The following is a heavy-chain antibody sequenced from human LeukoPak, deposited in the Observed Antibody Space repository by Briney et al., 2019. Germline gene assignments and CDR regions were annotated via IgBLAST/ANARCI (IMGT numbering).Heavy chain of an antibody. D-gene: IGHD3-9*01. V-gene: IGHV3-74*01. CDR2: INSDGSST. J-gene: IGHJ6*02. Sequence: GGSLRLSCAASGFTFSSYWMHWVRQAPGKGLVWVSRINSDGSSTSYADSVKGRFTISRDNAKNTLYLQMNSLRAEDTAVYYCARRGAILTGYYLWGSYYYYGVDVWGQGTTVTVSS. CDR1: GFTFSSYW. CDR3: ARRGAILTGYYLWGSYYYYGVDV.